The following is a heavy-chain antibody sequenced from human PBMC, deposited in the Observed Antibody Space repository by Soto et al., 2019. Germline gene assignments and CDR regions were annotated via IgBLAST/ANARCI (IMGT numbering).Heavy chain of an antibody. J-gene: IGHJ5*02. Sequence: SETLSLTCTVSGGSISSSSYYWGWIRQPPGKGLEWIGSIYYSGSTYYNPSLKSRVTISVDTSKNQFSLKLSSVTAADTAVYYCAKSGGGWYEVWFDPWGQGTLVTVSS. CDR3: AKSGGGWYEVWFDP. D-gene: IGHD6-19*01. V-gene: IGHV4-39*01. CDR1: GGSISSSSYY. CDR2: IYYSGST.